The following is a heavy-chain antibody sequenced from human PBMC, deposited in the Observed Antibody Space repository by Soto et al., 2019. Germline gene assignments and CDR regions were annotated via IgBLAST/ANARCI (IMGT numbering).Heavy chain of an antibody. D-gene: IGHD3-10*01. CDR2: ISYDGSNK. Sequence: QVQLVESGGGVVQPGRSLRLSCAASGFTFSSYGMHWVRQAPGKGLEWVAVISYDGSNKYYADSVKGRFTISRDNSKSTLYLQMNSLRAEDTAVYYLAKTPLWFGESYYFDYWGQGTLVTVSS. CDR1: GFTFSSYG. J-gene: IGHJ4*02. V-gene: IGHV3-30*18. CDR3: AKTPLWFGESYYFDY.